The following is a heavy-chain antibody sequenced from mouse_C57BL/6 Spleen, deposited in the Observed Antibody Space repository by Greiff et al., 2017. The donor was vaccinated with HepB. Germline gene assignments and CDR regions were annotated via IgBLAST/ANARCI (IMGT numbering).Heavy chain of an antibody. Sequence: QVQLQQSGAELVKPGASVKMSCKASGYTFTSYWITWVKQRPGQGLEWIGDIYPGSGSTNYNEKFKSKATLTVDTSSSTAYMQLSSLTSEDSAVYYCARHGSSYGWFAYWGQGTLVTVSA. V-gene: IGHV1-55*01. CDR2: IYPGSGST. CDR1: GYTFTSYW. CDR3: ARHGSSYGWFAY. J-gene: IGHJ3*01. D-gene: IGHD1-1*01.